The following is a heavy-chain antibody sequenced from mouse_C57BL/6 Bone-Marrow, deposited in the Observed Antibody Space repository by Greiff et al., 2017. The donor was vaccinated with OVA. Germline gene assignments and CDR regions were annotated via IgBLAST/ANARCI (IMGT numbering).Heavy chain of an antibody. D-gene: IGHD2-5*01. V-gene: IGHV3-6*01. J-gene: IGHJ2*01. Sequence: ESGPGLVKPSQSLSLTCSVTGYSITSGYYWNWIRQFPENKLEWMGYISYDGSNNYNPSLKNRISITRDTSKNQFILKLNSVTTEDTATYYCARDDSNYLYYFDYWGQGTTLTVSS. CDR3: ARDDSNYLYYFDY. CDR2: ISYDGSN. CDR1: GYSITSGYY.